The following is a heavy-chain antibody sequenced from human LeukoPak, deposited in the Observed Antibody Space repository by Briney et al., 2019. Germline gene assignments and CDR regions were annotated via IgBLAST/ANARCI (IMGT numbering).Heavy chain of an antibody. CDR2: IRYDGNNK. CDR1: GFTFSSYA. CDR3: AKTPAASNTFDI. D-gene: IGHD6-13*01. J-gene: IGHJ3*02. Sequence: GGSLRLSCAASGFTFSSYAMHWVRQAPGKGLEWVAFIRYDGNNKYYADSVKGRFTISRDNSKNTLYLQMNSLRAGDTAVYYCAKTPAASNTFDIWGQGTMVTVSS. V-gene: IGHV3-30*02.